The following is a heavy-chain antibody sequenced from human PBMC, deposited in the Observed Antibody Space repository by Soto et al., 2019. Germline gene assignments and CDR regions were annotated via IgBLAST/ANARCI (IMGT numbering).Heavy chain of an antibody. CDR1: GYTFTSYG. Sequence: ASVKVSCKASGYTFTSYGISWVRQAPGQGLEWMGWISAYNGNTNYAQKLQGRVTMTTDTSTSTAYMELRSLRSDDTAVYYCARVDSSGWYELHYYYYYGIDVWGQGTTVTVSS. D-gene: IGHD6-19*01. CDR2: ISAYNGNT. J-gene: IGHJ6*02. CDR3: ARVDSSGWYELHYYYYYGIDV. V-gene: IGHV1-18*01.